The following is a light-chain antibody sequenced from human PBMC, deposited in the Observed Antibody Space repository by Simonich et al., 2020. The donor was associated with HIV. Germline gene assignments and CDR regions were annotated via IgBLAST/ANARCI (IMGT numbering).Light chain of an antibody. Sequence: QSALTQPRSVSGSPGQSVTISCTVTSSDFGGYNYVSWYQQHPGKAPKLMIYDVSKRPSGVSNRFSGSKSGNTASRTISGLQAEDEADYYCSSYTSSSTLVFGGGTKLTVL. CDR3: SSYTSSSTLV. J-gene: IGLJ3*02. CDR2: DVS. V-gene: IGLV2-11*01. CDR1: SSDFGGYNY.